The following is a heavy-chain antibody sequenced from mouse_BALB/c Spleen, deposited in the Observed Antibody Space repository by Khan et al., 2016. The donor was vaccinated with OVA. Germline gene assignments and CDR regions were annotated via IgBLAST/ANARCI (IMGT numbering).Heavy chain of an antibody. V-gene: IGHV1-77*01. D-gene: IGHD1-2*01. Sequence: QVQLQQSGAELARPGASVKLSCKASGYTFTDYYINWVKQRTGQGLEWIGEIYPRSGNTYYNEKFKGKATLTADKSSSIAYMPLSSLTSEDSAVYFCARRNYFGYNFAYWGQGTLVTVSA. CDR2: IYPRSGNT. CDR1: GYTFTDYY. CDR3: ARRNYFGYNFAY. J-gene: IGHJ3*01.